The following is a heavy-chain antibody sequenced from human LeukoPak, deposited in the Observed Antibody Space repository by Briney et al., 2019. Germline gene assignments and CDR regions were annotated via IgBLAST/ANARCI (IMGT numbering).Heavy chain of an antibody. Sequence: PSETLSLTCTVSGGSISSYYRSWIRQPPGKGLDWIGYIYYSGTTNYNPSLKSRVTISVDTSKNQFSLKLSSVTAADTAVYYCARRYCSGGSCYFDYWGQGTLVTVSS. CDR2: IYYSGTT. D-gene: IGHD2-15*01. CDR1: GGSISSYY. CDR3: ARRYCSGGSCYFDY. J-gene: IGHJ4*02. V-gene: IGHV4-59*01.